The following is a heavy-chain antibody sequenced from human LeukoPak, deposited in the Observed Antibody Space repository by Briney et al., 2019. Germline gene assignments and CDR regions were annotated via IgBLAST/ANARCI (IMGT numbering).Heavy chain of an antibody. CDR2: IYPGNSDT. D-gene: IGHD2-15*01. Sequence: GESLKISCKGSGYSFTTYWIVWVRQMPGKGLEWMGIIYPGNSDTRYSPSFQGQVTISADKAISTAYLQWSSLKASDTAMYYCARVKDDSDAFDIWGQGTMVTVSS. J-gene: IGHJ3*02. CDR3: ARVKDDSDAFDI. V-gene: IGHV5-51*01. CDR1: GYSFTTYW.